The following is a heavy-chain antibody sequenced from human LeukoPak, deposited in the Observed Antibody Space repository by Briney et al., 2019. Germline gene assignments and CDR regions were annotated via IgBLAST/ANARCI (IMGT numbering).Heavy chain of an antibody. V-gene: IGHV5-51*01. CDR2: IYPGDSDT. J-gene: IGHJ5*02. D-gene: IGHD2-2*01. CDR1: GYSFTSYW. Sequence: GESLKISCKGSGYSFTSYWIGRVRQMPGKGLEWMGIIYPGDSDTRYSPSFQGQVTISADKSISTAYLQWSSLKASDTAMYYCARQDCSSTSCLTGGWFDPWGQGTLVTVSS. CDR3: ARQDCSSTSCLTGGWFDP.